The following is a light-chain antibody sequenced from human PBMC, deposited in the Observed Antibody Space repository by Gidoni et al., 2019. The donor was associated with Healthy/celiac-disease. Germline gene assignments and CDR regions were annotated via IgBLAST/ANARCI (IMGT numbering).Light chain of an antibody. Sequence: EIQMTQSPSSLSASVGDRVTITCRASQSISSYLNWYQQKPGKAPKLLIYSASSLQSWVPSRFSGSGSGTYFTLTISSLQPEDFATYYCQQSYSTPPFPFGPGTKVDIK. V-gene: IGKV1-39*01. CDR1: QSISSY. CDR2: SAS. J-gene: IGKJ3*01. CDR3: QQSYSTPPFP.